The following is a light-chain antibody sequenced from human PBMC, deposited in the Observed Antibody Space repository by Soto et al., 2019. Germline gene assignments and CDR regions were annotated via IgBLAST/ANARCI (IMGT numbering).Light chain of an antibody. J-gene: IGKJ1*01. Sequence: EIVLTQSPGSLSLSPGQRATLSCRASQSVDTTFFAWYQKKPGQAPRLLIYGASKRATGIPDRFSGSGSGTHFTLFISRLEPEDFAVYCCQQYMSSVTFGQGTKVEIK. CDR2: GAS. V-gene: IGKV3-20*01. CDR3: QQYMSSVT. CDR1: QSVDTTF.